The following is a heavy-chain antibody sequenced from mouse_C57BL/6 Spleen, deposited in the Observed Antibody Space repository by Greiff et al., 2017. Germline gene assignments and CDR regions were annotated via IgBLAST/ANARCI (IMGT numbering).Heavy chain of an antibody. CDR1: GYAFSSYW. J-gene: IGHJ1*03. V-gene: IGHV1-80*01. Sequence: QVQLQQSGAELVKPGASVKISCKASGYAFSSYWMNWVKQRPGKGLEWIGQIYPGDGDTNYNGKFKGKATLTADKSSSTAYMQLSSLTSEDSAVYFCARSFITTVVARWYFDVWGTGTTVTVSS. CDR3: ARSFITTVVARWYFDV. CDR2: IYPGDGDT. D-gene: IGHD1-1*01.